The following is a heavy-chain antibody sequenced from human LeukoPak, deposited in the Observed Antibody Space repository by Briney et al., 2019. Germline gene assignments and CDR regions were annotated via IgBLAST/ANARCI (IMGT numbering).Heavy chain of an antibody. V-gene: IGHV3-11*01. Sequence: PGGSLRLSCAASGFTFSDYYMSWIRQAPGKGLEWVSYISSSGSTIYYADSVKGRFTISRDNSKNTLYLQMNSLRAEDTAVYYCAREGVDYYDSSGFRHWGQGTLVTVSS. CDR1: GFTFSDYY. CDR3: AREGVDYYDSSGFRH. J-gene: IGHJ1*01. D-gene: IGHD3-22*01. CDR2: ISSSGSTI.